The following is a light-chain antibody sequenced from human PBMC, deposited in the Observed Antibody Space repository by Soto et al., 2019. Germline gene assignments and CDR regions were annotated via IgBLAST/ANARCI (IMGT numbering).Light chain of an antibody. Sequence: DIQMTQSPSTLSGSVGDRVTITCRASQTISSWLAWYQQKPGKAPKLLIYKASTLKSGVPSRFSGSGSGTEFTLTISSLQPDDFATYWCQQSYSTPSLTFGLGTKVDIK. CDR3: QQSYSTPSLT. CDR1: QTISSW. J-gene: IGKJ1*01. V-gene: IGKV1-5*03. CDR2: KAS.